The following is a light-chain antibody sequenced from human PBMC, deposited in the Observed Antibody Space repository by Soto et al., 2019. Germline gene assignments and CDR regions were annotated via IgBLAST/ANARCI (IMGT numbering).Light chain of an antibody. CDR1: QSISTW. Sequence: DIQMTKSPSTLSASVGDRVTITCRASQSISTWLAWYQQKPGKAPKLLIYDASSLQTGVPSRFSGSGSGTEFTLTINSLQPDDFATYYCQQYKSYWTFGQGTKVDI. J-gene: IGKJ1*01. V-gene: IGKV1-5*01. CDR2: DAS. CDR3: QQYKSYWT.